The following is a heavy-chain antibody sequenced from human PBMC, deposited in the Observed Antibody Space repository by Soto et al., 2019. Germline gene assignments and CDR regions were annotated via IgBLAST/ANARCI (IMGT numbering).Heavy chain of an antibody. V-gene: IGHV3-72*01. D-gene: IGHD1-26*01. Sequence: GGSLRLSCAVSGFTFSDHYMDWVRQAPGKELEWVGHIRNKANSYTTEYAASVRGRFTISRDDSKNSLYLHMNSLITEDTAVYYCATGNGADYPFDIWGQGTMVTVSS. CDR2: IRNKANSYTT. CDR1: GFTFSDHY. CDR3: ATGNGADYPFDI. J-gene: IGHJ3*02.